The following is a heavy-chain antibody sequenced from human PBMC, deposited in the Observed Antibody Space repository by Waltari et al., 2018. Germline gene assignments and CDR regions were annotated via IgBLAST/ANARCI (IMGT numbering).Heavy chain of an antibody. CDR3: VRQLNSNWHGSDY. CDR2: LYPGDSET. J-gene: IGHJ4*02. Sequence: DVQLVQSGAEVKKPGESLKISCKASGYSFTSYWIGWVRQMPGKGLEWMGILYPGDSETRYSPSFQDQVTSSADKSIRTAYLQWSSLKASDTAMYYCVRQLNSNWHGSDYWGQGTLVTVSS. V-gene: IGHV5-51*01. CDR1: GYSFTSYW. D-gene: IGHD4-4*01.